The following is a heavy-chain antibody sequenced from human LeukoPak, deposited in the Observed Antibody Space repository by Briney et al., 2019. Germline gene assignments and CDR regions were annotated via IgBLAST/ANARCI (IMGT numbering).Heavy chain of an antibody. Sequence: GESLKISCKASGYIFSTYWITWVRQMPGKGLEWMGRIDPRDSYTSYSPSFEGHVTMSADGSITTAYLQWSSLKASDTAMYYCARLNVDTVMVNCGQGTLVTVSS. CDR3: ARLNVDTVMVN. V-gene: IGHV5-10-1*01. CDR2: IDPRDSYT. J-gene: IGHJ4*02. D-gene: IGHD5-18*01. CDR1: GYIFSTYW.